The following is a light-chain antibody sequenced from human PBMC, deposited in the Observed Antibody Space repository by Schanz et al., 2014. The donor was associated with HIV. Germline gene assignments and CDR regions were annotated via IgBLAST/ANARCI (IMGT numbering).Light chain of an antibody. V-gene: IGKV3-20*01. CDR3: KQYGSSPWT. CDR1: QTVSSNS. J-gene: IGKJ1*01. CDR2: SAS. Sequence: EIVLTQSPVILSLSPGERATLSCRASQTVSSNSLGWYQQKRGQVPRLLIYSASRRANGIPDRFSGSGSGTDFTLTIRRLEPEDFAVYYCKQYGSSPWTFGQGTRVDVK.